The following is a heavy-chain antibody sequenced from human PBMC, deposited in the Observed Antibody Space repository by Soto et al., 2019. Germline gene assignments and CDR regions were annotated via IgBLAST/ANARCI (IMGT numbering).Heavy chain of an antibody. V-gene: IGHV4-31*03. CDR3: ARARISRDTDAFDI. J-gene: IGHJ3*02. CDR2: IYYSGST. Sequence: PSETLSLTCTVSGGSISSGGYYWSWIRQHPGKGLEWIGYIYYSGSTYYNPSLKSRVTISVDTSKNQFSLKLSSVTAADTAVYYCARARISRDTDAFDIWGQGTMVTVSS. CDR1: GGSISSGGYY.